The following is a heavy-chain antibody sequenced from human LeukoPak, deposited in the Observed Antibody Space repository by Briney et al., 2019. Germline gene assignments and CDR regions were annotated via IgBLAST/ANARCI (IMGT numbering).Heavy chain of an antibody. Sequence: GGSLRLSCAASGFTFSSYSMNWVRQAPGKGLEWVSSISSSSSYIYYADSVKGRFTNSRDNAKNSLYLQMNSLRAEDTAVYYCARDVPAAAGAFDYWGQGTLVTVSS. CDR1: GFTFSSYS. J-gene: IGHJ4*02. CDR3: ARDVPAAAGAFDY. CDR2: ISSSSSYI. V-gene: IGHV3-21*01. D-gene: IGHD6-13*01.